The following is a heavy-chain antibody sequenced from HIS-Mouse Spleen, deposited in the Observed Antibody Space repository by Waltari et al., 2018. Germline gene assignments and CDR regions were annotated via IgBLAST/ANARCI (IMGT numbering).Heavy chain of an antibody. CDR2: ISYDGSNK. J-gene: IGHJ5*02. D-gene: IGHD6-6*01. CDR3: ARTLLNIAAPFDP. CDR1: CCTFSSYS. Sequence: QVQLVESGGGVVQPGRSLRLPCAASCCTFSSYSMHWVRQAPGKGLEWVAVISYDGSNKYYADSVKGRFTISRDNSKNTLYLQMNSLRAEDTAVYYCARTLLNIAAPFDPWGQGTLVTVSS. V-gene: IGHV3-30*04.